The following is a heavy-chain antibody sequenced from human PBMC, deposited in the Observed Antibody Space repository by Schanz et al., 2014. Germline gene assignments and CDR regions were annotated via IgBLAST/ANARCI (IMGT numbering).Heavy chain of an antibody. CDR1: GGTFSNHG. J-gene: IGHJ5*02. CDR2: MQPDSGKT. V-gene: IGHV1-8*02. CDR3: ARGQRRTSGRPFGP. Sequence: QLQLVQSGPEVAEPGSSVKVSCKTSGGTFSNHGITWVRQAPGQGPEWMGWMQPDSGKTHYAEKFRGRAAMTGDVSISTAYMELSSLASEDTAVYYCARGQRRTSGRPFGPWGQGTLVTVSS. D-gene: IGHD2-15*01.